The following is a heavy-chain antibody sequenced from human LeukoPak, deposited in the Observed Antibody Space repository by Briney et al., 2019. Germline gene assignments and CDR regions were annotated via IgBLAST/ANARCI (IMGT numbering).Heavy chain of an antibody. D-gene: IGHD3-10*01. V-gene: IGHV3-30*02. CDR1: GFTFSSFG. Sequence: GGSLRLSCAASGFTFSSFGMHWVRQAPGKGLEWVALIWYDGSNKYYADSVKGRFTISRDNSKNTLYLQMNSLRAEDTAVYYCARGDMVRGVIITPFWYWGQGTLVTVSS. CDR3: ARGDMVRGVIITPFWY. CDR2: IWYDGSNK. J-gene: IGHJ4*02.